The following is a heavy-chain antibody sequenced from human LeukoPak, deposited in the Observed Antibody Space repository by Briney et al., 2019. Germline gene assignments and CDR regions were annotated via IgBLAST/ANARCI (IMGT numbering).Heavy chain of an antibody. J-gene: IGHJ6*03. CDR2: ISSSSSTI. V-gene: IGHV3-48*02. Sequence: GGSLRLSCAASGFTFSNYAMNSVRQAPGKRLEWVSYISSSSSTIYYADSMKGRFTISRDNAKNSLYLQMNSLRDEDTAVYYCKGSSWYNYYYMDVWGKGTTVTVSS. CDR3: KGSSWYNYYYMDV. CDR1: GFTFSNYA. D-gene: IGHD6-13*01.